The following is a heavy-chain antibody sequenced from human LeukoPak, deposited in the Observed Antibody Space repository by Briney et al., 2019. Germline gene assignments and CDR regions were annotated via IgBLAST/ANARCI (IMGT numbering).Heavy chain of an antibody. CDR3: ARSDEYSNDAGLDFYYYMGG. CDR2: ISVSGSVTSTSP. V-gene: IGHV3-21*01. CDR1: GFTFVNYG. Sequence: GGSLRLSCTASGFTFVNYGMNWVRQAPGKGLEWVSSISVSGSVTSTSPHYADSLKGRFTTSRDVAQSSVFLQLDGLRAVATAVYYCARSDEYSNDAGLDFYYYMGGWGKGATVTVSS. J-gene: IGHJ6*03. D-gene: IGHD4-11*01.